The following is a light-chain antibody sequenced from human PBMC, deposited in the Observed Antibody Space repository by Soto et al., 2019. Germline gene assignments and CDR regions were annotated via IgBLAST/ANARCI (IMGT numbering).Light chain of an antibody. CDR1: QSLLHSDGQTY. CDR2: QVS. V-gene: IGKV2-29*03. Sequence: VMTQTPLSLSVTPGQPASISCKSSQSLLHSDGQTYLSWYLQKPGQSPQLLIYQVSSRFSGVPDRFSCSGSGTDFTLKISLLEAEDVGVYFCMQSKQLPYTFGQGTKLEI. J-gene: IGKJ2*01. CDR3: MQSKQLPYT.